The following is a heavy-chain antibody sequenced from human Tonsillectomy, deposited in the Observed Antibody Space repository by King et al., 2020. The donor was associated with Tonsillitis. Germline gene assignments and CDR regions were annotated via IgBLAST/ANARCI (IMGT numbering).Heavy chain of an antibody. CDR2: MNPNSDNT. V-gene: IGHV1-8*01. J-gene: IGHJ3*02. Sequence: VQLVESGAEVKKPGASVKVSCKASGYTFTNYDIHWVRQATGQGLEWMGWMNPNSDNTGYAQKFQGRVTMTRDTSISTAYMELSSLRSEDTAVCYCASYYDFWSGYDAFDIWGQGTMVTVSS. CDR3: ASYYDFWSGYDAFDI. CDR1: GYTFTNYD. D-gene: IGHD3-3*01.